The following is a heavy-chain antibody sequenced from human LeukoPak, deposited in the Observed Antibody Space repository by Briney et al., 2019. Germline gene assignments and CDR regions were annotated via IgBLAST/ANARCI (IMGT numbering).Heavy chain of an antibody. V-gene: IGHV1-18*01. CDR1: GYTFISYG. D-gene: IGHD2-15*01. J-gene: IGHJ4*02. CDR2: ISANKGDT. Sequence: ASLKVSCKTSGYTFISYGISWLRQAPGQGIEWMGWISANKGDTEYARKFQGRLTVTRDTSTSTAYMELKRLKSDDTAVYYCARADIIVVAGATPVGSAFEYWGQGTLITVS. CDR3: ARADIIVVAGATPVGSAFEY.